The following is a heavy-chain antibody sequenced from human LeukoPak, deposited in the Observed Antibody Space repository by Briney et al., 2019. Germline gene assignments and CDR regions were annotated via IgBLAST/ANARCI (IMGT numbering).Heavy chain of an antibody. CDR1: GYTFTNYG. V-gene: IGHV1-18*01. CDR2: ISANNGNR. J-gene: IGHJ4*02. D-gene: IGHD4-23*01. CDR3: ARQGYGGHSQGAADY. Sequence: ASVKVSCKASGYTFTNYGISWVRQAPGQGLEWMGWISANNGNRNYAQKLQDRVSMSTDTSTSTAYMELRSLRSDDTAVYYCARQGYGGHSQGAADYWGQGTPVTVSS.